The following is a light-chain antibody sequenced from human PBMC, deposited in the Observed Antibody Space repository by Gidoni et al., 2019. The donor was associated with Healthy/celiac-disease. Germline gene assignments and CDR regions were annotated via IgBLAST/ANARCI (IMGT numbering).Light chain of an antibody. Sequence: DIQMPPSPSTLSASVGDRVTITCRASQSISSWLAWYQQKPGKAPKLLIYKASSLESGVPSRFSGSGSGTEFTLTISSLQPDDFATYYCQQYNSYSWTFGQXTKVEIK. CDR2: KAS. CDR3: QQYNSYSWT. J-gene: IGKJ1*01. CDR1: QSISSW. V-gene: IGKV1-5*03.